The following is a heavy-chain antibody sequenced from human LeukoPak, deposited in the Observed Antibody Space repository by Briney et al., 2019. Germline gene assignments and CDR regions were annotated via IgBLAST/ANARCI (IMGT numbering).Heavy chain of an antibody. CDR1: GGSFSGYY. V-gene: IGHV4-34*01. J-gene: IGHJ6*03. Sequence: PSETLSLTCAVYGGSFSGYYWSWIRQPPGKGLEWIGEINHSGSTNYNPSLKSRVTISVDTSKNRFSLKLSSVTAADTAVYYCARKVVVVAAGRYYYYYMDVWGKGTTVTVSS. CDR2: INHSGST. CDR3: ARKVVVVAAGRYYYYYMDV. D-gene: IGHD2-15*01.